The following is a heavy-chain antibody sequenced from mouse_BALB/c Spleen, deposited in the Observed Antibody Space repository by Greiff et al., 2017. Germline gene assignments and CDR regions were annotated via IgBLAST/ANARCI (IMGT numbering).Heavy chain of an antibody. CDR2: IYPGNSDT. D-gene: IGHD1-1*01. Sequence: EVQLQQSGTVLARPGASVKMSCKASGYTFTSYWMHWVKQRPGQGLEWIGAIYPGNSDTSYNQKFKGKAKLTAVTSTSTAYMELSSLTNEDSAVYYCTSYYYGSSSHYWGQGTTLTVSS. J-gene: IGHJ2*01. V-gene: IGHV1-5*01. CDR3: TSYYYGSSSHY. CDR1: GYTFTSYW.